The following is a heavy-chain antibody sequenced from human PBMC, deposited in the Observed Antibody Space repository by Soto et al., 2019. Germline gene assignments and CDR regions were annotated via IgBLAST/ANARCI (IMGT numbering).Heavy chain of an antibody. CDR2: IIPIFGTA. CDR3: ARDSGFCSGYPQNYYYYYGMDV. J-gene: IGHJ6*02. V-gene: IGHV1-69*13. D-gene: IGHD3-3*01. CDR1: GGTFSSYA. Sequence: ASVKVSCKASGGTFSSYAISWVRQAPGQGLEWMGGIIPIFGTANYAQKFQGRVTITADESTSTAYMELSSLRSEDTAVYYCARDSGFCSGYPQNYYYYYGMDVWGQGTTVTVSS.